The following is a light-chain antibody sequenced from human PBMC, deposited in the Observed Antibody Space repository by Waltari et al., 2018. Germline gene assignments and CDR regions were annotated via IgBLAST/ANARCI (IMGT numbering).Light chain of an antibody. CDR2: DAS. CDR1: QSVSSY. J-gene: IGKJ2*01. CDR3: QQRSNPYT. Sequence: EIVLTQSPATLSLSPGERATLSCRASQSVSSYLAWYQQKPGQAPRLLIYDASNRATVIPARFSASGSGTDFTLTISSLEPEDFAVYYCQQRSNPYTFGQGTKLEIK. V-gene: IGKV3-11*01.